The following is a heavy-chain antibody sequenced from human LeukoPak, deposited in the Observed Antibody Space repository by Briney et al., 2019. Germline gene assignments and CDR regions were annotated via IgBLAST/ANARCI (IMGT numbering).Heavy chain of an antibody. CDR1: GFTFSPYD. D-gene: IGHD2-2*01. Sequence: GESLRLSCAACGFTFSPYDMHWVRQATGKGLEWVSVIAIAADTYYPGSVKGQFTISRENAKTSLYLQMNSLRAEDTAVYYCARGDIVVVPARFDYWGQGTLVTVSS. V-gene: IGHV3-13*03. CDR2: IAIAADT. CDR3: ARGDIVVVPARFDY. J-gene: IGHJ4*02.